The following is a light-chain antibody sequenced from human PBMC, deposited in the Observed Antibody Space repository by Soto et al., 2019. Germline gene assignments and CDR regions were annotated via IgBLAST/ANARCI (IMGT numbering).Light chain of an antibody. J-gene: IGKJ5*01. V-gene: IGKV3-20*01. Sequence: EIMLTQSPGTLSLSPGEGASLSFGAIQAISGNYLAWYQHKPGQAPRLLMYGASSRATGIPDRFSGSGSGTDFTLTISRLEPEDFAVYYCQLYGSSPPITFGQGTRLEIK. CDR3: QLYGSSPPIT. CDR1: QAISGNY. CDR2: GAS.